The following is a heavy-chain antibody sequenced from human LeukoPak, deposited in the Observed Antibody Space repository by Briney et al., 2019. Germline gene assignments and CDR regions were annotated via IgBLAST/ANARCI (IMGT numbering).Heavy chain of an antibody. Sequence: SVTLSLTCTVSGGSISSYYWSWIRQPAGKGLEWIGRIYTSGSTNYNPSLKSRVTMSVDTSKNQFSLKLSSVTAADTAVYYCAREAPARYGENFDYWGQGTLVTVSS. CDR2: IYTSGST. CDR1: GGSISSYY. V-gene: IGHV4-4*07. CDR3: AREAPARYGENFDY. D-gene: IGHD3-9*01. J-gene: IGHJ4*02.